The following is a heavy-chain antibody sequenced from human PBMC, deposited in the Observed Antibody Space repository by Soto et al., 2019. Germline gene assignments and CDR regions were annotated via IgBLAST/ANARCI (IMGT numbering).Heavy chain of an antibody. CDR1: GFTFSSYS. CDR3: ARIPQSDSSSWPPPNWFDP. Sequence: GGSLRLSCAASGFTFSSYSMNWVRQAPGKGLEWVSSISSSSSYIYYADSVKGRFTISRDNAKNSLYLQMNSLRAEDTAVYYCARIPQSDSSSWPPPNWFDPWGQGTLVTVSS. D-gene: IGHD6-13*01. V-gene: IGHV3-21*01. J-gene: IGHJ5*02. CDR2: ISSSSSYI.